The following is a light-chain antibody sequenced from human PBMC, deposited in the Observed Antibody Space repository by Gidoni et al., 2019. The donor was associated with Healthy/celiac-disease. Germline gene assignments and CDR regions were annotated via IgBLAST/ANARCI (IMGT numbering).Light chain of an antibody. Sequence: DIVMTQSPLSLPVTPGEPASISCRSSQSLLHSNGYNYLDWYLQKPGQSPQLLVYLGSNRASGVPDRFSGSGSGTDFTLKISRVEAEDVGVYCCMQALQTPPYTFXQXTKLEIK. CDR3: MQALQTPPYT. CDR2: LGS. V-gene: IGKV2-28*01. CDR1: QSLLHSNGYNY. J-gene: IGKJ2*01.